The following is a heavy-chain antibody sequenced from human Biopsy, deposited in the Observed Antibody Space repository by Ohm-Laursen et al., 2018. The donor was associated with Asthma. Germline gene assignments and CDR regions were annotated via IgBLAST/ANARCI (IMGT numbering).Heavy chain of an antibody. J-gene: IGHJ6*02. D-gene: IGHD2-15*01. V-gene: IGHV4-31*03. CDR3: ARDRNYCSDGTCVHYYGVDV. Sequence: SQTLSLTCPVSGASIKTDDHYWSWIRHHPGKGLEWIGNIYYSGGTYYNPSLQSRATISIDTSMSQFSLKLKSVTAADTAVYYCARDRNYCSDGTCVHYYGVDVWGPGTTVTVSS. CDR2: IYYSGGT. CDR1: GASIKTDDHY.